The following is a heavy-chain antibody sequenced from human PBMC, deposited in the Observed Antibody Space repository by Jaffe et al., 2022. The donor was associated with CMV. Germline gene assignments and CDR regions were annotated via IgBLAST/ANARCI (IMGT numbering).Heavy chain of an antibody. Sequence: EVQLLESGGGLVQPGGSLRLSCAASGFTFSSYAMSWVRQAPGKGLEWVSAISGSGGSTYYADSVKGRFTISRDNSKNTLYLQMNSLRAEDTAVYYCAKAQQLVNPYYYGMDVWGQGTTVTVSS. V-gene: IGHV3-23*01. CDR2: ISGSGGST. CDR3: AKAQQLVNPYYYGMDV. J-gene: IGHJ6*02. D-gene: IGHD6-13*01. CDR1: GFTFSSYA.